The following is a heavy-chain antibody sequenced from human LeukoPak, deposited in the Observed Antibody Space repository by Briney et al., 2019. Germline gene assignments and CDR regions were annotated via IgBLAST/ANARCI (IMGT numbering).Heavy chain of an antibody. Sequence: SETLSLTCSVSGGSVNSYYWSWIRQPPGKGLEWIGYICTTGRTNYNPSLKSRVTISVDTSKNQFSLKLSSVTAADTAVYYCAKILGSGVCYGFDIWGQGTMVTVSS. D-gene: IGHD7-27*01. CDR3: AKILGSGVCYGFDI. CDR2: ICTTGRT. CDR1: GGSVNSYY. J-gene: IGHJ3*02. V-gene: IGHV4-4*09.